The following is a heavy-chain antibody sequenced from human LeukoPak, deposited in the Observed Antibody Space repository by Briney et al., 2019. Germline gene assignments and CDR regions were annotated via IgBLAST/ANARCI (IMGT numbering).Heavy chain of an antibody. V-gene: IGHV1-18*04. CDR1: XXRYX. CDR3: ARLRDYGYYDYFFYY. Sequence: XXRYXMSWVRQAPGXGLEWVXXNSAYNGNTNYAHKLHRSLTITTHTSTTTAYLELRSLRSDDTAVYYCARLRDYGYYDYFFYYWGQGTLVTVSS. J-gene: IGHJ4*02. CDR2: NSAYNGNT. D-gene: IGHD4-17*01.